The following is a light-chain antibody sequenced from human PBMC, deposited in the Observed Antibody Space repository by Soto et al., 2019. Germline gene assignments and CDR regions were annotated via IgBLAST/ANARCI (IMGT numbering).Light chain of an antibody. V-gene: IGLV2-14*02. Sequence: QSALTQPASVSGSPGQSITISCTGTSSDVGSYNLVSWYQQHPGKAPNLMIYEVSYRPSGVSNRFSGSKSGNTAALTISGLQAEDEADYYCNSYTTSSTRVFGTGTKLTVL. CDR3: NSYTTSSTRV. CDR1: SSDVGSYNL. J-gene: IGLJ1*01. CDR2: EVS.